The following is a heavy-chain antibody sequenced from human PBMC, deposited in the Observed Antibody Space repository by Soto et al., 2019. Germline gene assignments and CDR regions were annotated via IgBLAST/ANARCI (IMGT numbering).Heavy chain of an antibody. D-gene: IGHD6-19*01. Sequence: GGSLRLSCAASGFTFSSYSMNWVRQAPGKGLEWVSSISSSSSYIYYADSVKGRFTISRDNAKNSLYPQMNSLRAEDTAVYYCATTSFSSGWYIRDYYYYGMDVWGQGTTVTV. J-gene: IGHJ6*02. CDR2: ISSSSSYI. CDR3: ATTSFSSGWYIRDYYYYGMDV. CDR1: GFTFSSYS. V-gene: IGHV3-21*01.